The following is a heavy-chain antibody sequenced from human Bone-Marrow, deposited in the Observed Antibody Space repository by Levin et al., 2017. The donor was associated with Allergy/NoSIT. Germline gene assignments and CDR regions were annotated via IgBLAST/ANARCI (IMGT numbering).Heavy chain of an antibody. Sequence: PGESLKISCKASGYTFTSYAMNWVRQAPGQGLEWMGWINTNTGNPTYAQGFTGRFVFSLDTSVSTAYLQICSLKAEDTAVYYCARDRSQAGKPHLKTPRYRASRDNWFDPWGQGTLVTVSS. CDR2: INTNTGNP. CDR3: ARDRSQAGKPHLKTPRYRASRDNWFDP. CDR1: GYTFTSYA. V-gene: IGHV7-4-1*01. J-gene: IGHJ5*02. D-gene: IGHD1-14*01.